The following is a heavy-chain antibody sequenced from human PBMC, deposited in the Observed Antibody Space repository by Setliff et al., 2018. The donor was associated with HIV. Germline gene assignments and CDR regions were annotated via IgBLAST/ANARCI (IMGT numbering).Heavy chain of an antibody. CDR3: ARAIVGTIDAFDI. V-gene: IGHV4-39*07. J-gene: IGHJ3*02. CDR1: GGSISSSSYY. Sequence: SETLSHTCTVSGGSISSSSYYWGWVRQPPGKGLEWIGSMYYSGSTYYTPSLKSRVTMSVDTSKNQLSLKLTSVTAADTAIYYCARAIVGTIDAFDIWGQGTMVTVSS. CDR2: MYYSGST. D-gene: IGHD1-26*01.